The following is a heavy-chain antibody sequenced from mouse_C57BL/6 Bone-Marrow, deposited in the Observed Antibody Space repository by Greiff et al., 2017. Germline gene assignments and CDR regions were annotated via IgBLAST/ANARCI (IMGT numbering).Heavy chain of an antibody. CDR1: GYSITSGYY. CDR3: ARGGGSSLWYFDV. Sequence: DVQLQESGPGLVKPSQSLSLTCSVTGYSITSGYYWNCIRQFPGNKLEWMGYISYDGSNNYNPSLKNRISITRDTSKNQFFLKLNSVTTEDTATYYCARGGGSSLWYFDVWGTGTTVTVSS. J-gene: IGHJ1*03. D-gene: IGHD1-1*01. V-gene: IGHV3-6*01. CDR2: ISYDGSN.